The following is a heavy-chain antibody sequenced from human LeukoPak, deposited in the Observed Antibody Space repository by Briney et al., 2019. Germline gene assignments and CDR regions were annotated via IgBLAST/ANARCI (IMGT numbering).Heavy chain of an antibody. Sequence: GMSLRLSCAISGFRVFDYGVHWVRQAPGKGLEWVSMMSHDGSDKRYGDSVRGRFMLYRDTSKNTVYLQMDSLRPEDTALYFCAKEEGIRRGGDCPFDEWGQGTLVTVSS. J-gene: IGHJ4*02. CDR3: AKEEGIRRGGDCPFDE. D-gene: IGHD2-21*02. CDR2: MSHDGSDK. V-gene: IGHV3-30*18. CDR1: GFRVFDYG.